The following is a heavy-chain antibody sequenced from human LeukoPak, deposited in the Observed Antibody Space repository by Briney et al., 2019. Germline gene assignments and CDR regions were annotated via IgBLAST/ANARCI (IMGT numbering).Heavy chain of an antibody. CDR1: GYTFTSYY. CDR3: AREEKYCSSTSCYLRGRARNWFDP. Sequence: GASVKVSCKASGYTFTSYYMHWVRQAPGQGLEWMGIINPSGGSTSYAQKFQGRVTMTRDTSTSTVYMELSSLRSEDTAVYYCAREEKYCSSTSCYLRGRARNWFDPWGQGTLVTVSS. V-gene: IGHV1-46*01. D-gene: IGHD2-2*01. J-gene: IGHJ5*02. CDR2: INPSGGST.